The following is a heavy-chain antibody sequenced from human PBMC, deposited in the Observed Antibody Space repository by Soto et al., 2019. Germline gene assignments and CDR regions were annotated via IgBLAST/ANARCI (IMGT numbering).Heavy chain of an antibody. CDR1: GGTFSSYA. V-gene: IGHV1-69*01. J-gene: IGHJ6*02. Sequence: QVQLVQSGAEVKKPGSSVKVSCKASGGTFSSYAISWVRQAPGQGLEWMGGIIPIFGTANYAQKFQGRVTFTADESTSTAYMELRSMRSEDTAVYYCARGGVATGYYYYGMDVWGQGTTVTVSS. CDR2: IIPIFGTA. CDR3: ARGGVATGYYYYGMDV. D-gene: IGHD2-15*01.